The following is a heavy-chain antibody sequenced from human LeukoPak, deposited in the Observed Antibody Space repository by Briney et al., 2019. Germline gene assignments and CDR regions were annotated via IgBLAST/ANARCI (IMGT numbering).Heavy chain of an antibody. J-gene: IGHJ4*02. V-gene: IGHV4-34*01. CDR1: GGSFSGYY. CDR3: ARQGYSGSYLIDY. D-gene: IGHD1-26*01. CDR2: INHSGST. Sequence: PSETLSLTCAVYGGSFSGYYWSWIRQPPGKGLEWIGEINHSGSTNYNPSLKSRVTISVDTSKNQFSLKLSSVTAADTAVYYCARQGYSGSYLIDYWGQGTLVTVSS.